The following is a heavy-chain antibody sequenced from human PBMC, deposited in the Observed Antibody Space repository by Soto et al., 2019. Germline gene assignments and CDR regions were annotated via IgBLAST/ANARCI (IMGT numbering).Heavy chain of an antibody. CDR2: ISAYNGNT. V-gene: IGHV1-18*01. J-gene: IGHJ4*02. CDR3: ARVRGIPADADY. CDR1: GYTFTTSG. Sequence: QVQLVQSGAEVRKPGASVKVSCKASGYTFTTSGISWVRQAPGQGLEWMAMISAYNGNTNYAQKFQGRVTLTTDTPTSTAYMELRSLKSDDTATYSCARVRGIPADADYWGQGSLVTVSS. D-gene: IGHD2-2*01.